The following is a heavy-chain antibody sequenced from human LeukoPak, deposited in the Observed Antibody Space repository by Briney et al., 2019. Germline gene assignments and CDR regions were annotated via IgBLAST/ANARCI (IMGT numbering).Heavy chain of an antibody. CDR1: GGSISSYY. CDR2: IYYSGST. CDR3: ARGPGYCTNGVRYGQPFSDY. V-gene: IGHV4-59*01. Sequence: SETLYLTCTVSGGSISSYYWSWIRQPPGKGLEWIGYIYYSGSTNYNPSLKSRVTISVDTSKNQFSLKLSSVTAADTAVYYCARGPGYCTNGVRYGQPFSDYWGQGTLVTVSS. J-gene: IGHJ4*02. D-gene: IGHD2-8*01.